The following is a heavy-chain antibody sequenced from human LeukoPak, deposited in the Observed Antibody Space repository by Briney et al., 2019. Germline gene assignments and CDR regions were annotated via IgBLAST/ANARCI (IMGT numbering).Heavy chain of an antibody. CDR1: GGSLRGYY. CDR2: INHSGST. D-gene: IGHD2-2*01. J-gene: IGHJ3*02. CDR3: ARGRGRMVPPLRAFDI. Sequence: SETRSLTCAVYGGSLRGYYCSWIRQPPGKGLEWVGEINHSGSTNYNPSLKSRVPISVDTSKNQFSLKLSSVPAADTAVYYCARGRGRMVPPLRAFDIWGQGTMVTVSS. V-gene: IGHV4-34*01.